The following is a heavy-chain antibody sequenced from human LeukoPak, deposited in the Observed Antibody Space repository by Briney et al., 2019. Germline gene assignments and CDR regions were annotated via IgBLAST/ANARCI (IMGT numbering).Heavy chain of an antibody. Sequence: PGGSLRLSCAASGFTFDDYAMHWVRQAPGRGLEWVSLITWDGGRTYYADSVKGRFTISRDNSKNSLYLQMNSLRAEDTALYYCAKDIRVLWFGFDYWGRGTPVTVSS. J-gene: IGHJ4*02. CDR3: AKDIRVLWFGFDY. CDR1: GFTFDDYA. CDR2: ITWDGGRT. V-gene: IGHV3-43D*03. D-gene: IGHD3-10*01.